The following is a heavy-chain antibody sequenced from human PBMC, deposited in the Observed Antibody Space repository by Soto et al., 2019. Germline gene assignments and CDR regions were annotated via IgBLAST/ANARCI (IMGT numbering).Heavy chain of an antibody. CDR3: ARESEDLTSNFDY. V-gene: IGHV3-21*01. CDR2: ISSTTNYI. Sequence: LRLSCAASGFTFTRYSMNWVRQAPGKGLEWVSSISSTTNYIYYADSMKGRLTVSRDNAKNSVYLEMNSLSAEDTAVYYCARESEDLTSNFDYWGQGTLVTVSS. CDR1: GFTFTRYS. J-gene: IGHJ4*02.